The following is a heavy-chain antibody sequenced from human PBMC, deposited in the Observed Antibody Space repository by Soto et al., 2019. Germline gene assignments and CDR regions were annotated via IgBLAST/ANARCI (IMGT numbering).Heavy chain of an antibody. V-gene: IGHV3-9*01. J-gene: IGHJ4*02. D-gene: IGHD2-15*01. CDR1: GFTFDDYA. CDR3: ATVNWSRYCSGGSCHYDY. Sequence: EVQLVESGGGLVQPGRSLRLSCAASGFTFDDYAMHWVRQAPGKGLEWVSGISWHSGSIGYADSVKGRFTISRVNAKTSLYLQMNSLRDEDTALYYCATVNWSRYCSGGSCHYDYWGQGTLVTVSA. CDR2: ISWHSGSI.